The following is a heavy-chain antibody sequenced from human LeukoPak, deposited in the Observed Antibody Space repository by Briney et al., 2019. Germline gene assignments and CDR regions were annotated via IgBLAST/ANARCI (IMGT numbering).Heavy chain of an antibody. D-gene: IGHD3-3*01. CDR1: GGTFSSYA. Sequence: SVKVSCKASGGTFSSYAISWVRQAPGQGLEWMGGIIPIFGTANYAQKFQGRVTITADESTSTAYMELSSLRSEDTAVYYCAKDQDDFWSGYSPFDYWGQGTLVTVSS. CDR3: AKDQDDFWSGYSPFDY. V-gene: IGHV1-69*01. J-gene: IGHJ4*02. CDR2: IIPIFGTA.